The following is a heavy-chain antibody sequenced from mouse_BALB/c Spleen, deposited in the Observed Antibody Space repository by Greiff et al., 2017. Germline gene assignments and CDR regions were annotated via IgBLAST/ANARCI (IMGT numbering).Heavy chain of an antibody. D-gene: IGHD2-4*01. J-gene: IGHJ1*01. V-gene: IGHV1-7*01. CDR2: INPSTGYT. Sequence: QVQLKQSGAELAKPGASVKMSCKASGYTFTSYWMHWVKQRPGQGLEWIGYINPSTGYTEYNQKFKDKATLTADKSSSTAYMQLSSLTSEDSAVYYCARRGSTMITTDWYFDVWGAGTTVTVSS. CDR3: ARRGSTMITTDWYFDV. CDR1: GYTFTSYW.